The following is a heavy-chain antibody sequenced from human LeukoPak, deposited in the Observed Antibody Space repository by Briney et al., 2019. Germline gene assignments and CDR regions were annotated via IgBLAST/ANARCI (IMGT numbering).Heavy chain of an antibody. J-gene: IGHJ4*02. CDR2: ISYDGIKK. D-gene: IGHD6-13*01. Sequence: GRSLRLSCAASGFTFTGYAMHWVRLAPGKGLEWVALISYDGIKKYYADSVKGRFTISRDNSKNTLYLQMNSLRAEDTAVYYCAKDHRQQLVFWTEYYFDYWGQGTLVTVSS. CDR1: GFTFTGYA. CDR3: AKDHRQQLVFWTEYYFDY. V-gene: IGHV3-30*18.